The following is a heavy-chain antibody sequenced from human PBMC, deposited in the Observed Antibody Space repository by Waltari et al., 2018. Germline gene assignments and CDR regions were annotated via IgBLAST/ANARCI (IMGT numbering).Heavy chain of an antibody. J-gene: IGHJ6*02. Sequence: QVQLVQSGAEVKKPGASVKVSCKASGYTFTSYDINWVRQATGQGLEWMGWMNPNSGNTGYAQKFQGRVTMTRNTSISTAYMELSSLRSEDTAVYYCAREYWYSSGWLLGPDYYYYGMDVWGQGTTVTVSS. D-gene: IGHD6-19*01. CDR2: MNPNSGNT. CDR1: GYTFTSYD. CDR3: AREYWYSSGWLLGPDYYYYGMDV. V-gene: IGHV1-8*01.